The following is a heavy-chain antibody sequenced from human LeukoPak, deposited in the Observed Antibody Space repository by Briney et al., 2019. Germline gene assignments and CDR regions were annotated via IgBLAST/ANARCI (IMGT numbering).Heavy chain of an antibody. CDR1: GGSISSGGYY. CDR3: ARVEEYCSGTSCHALFQY. Sequence: SSQTLSLTCTVSGGSISSGGYYWSWIRQHPGEGLDWMGYIYSSGNAYYNPSLKSRISISLDTSKNQFSLKLSSVTAADTALYYCARVEEYCSGTSCHALFQYWGQGTPVTVSS. J-gene: IGHJ4*02. V-gene: IGHV4-31*03. CDR2: IYSSGNA. D-gene: IGHD2-2*01.